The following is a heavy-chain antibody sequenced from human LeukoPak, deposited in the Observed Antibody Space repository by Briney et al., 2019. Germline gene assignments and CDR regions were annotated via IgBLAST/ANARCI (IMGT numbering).Heavy chain of an antibody. Sequence: SETLSLTCTVSGGSISSYFWNWIRQPAGKGLEWIGRIYISGSTNYNPSLKSRVTMSVDTSKNQFSLRLSSVSAADTAVYYCARGRTGSGSYYSLFAEYFQHWGQGTLVTVSS. CDR2: IYISGST. CDR1: GGSISSYF. CDR3: ARGRTGSGSYYSLFAEYFQH. J-gene: IGHJ1*01. V-gene: IGHV4-4*07. D-gene: IGHD3-10*01.